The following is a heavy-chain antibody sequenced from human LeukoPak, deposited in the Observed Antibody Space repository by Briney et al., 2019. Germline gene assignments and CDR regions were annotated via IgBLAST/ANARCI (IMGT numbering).Heavy chain of an antibody. CDR3: ARSPFYDYVWGSYPPSDY. J-gene: IGHJ4*02. Sequence: GASVKVSCKASGYTFTGYYMHWVRQAPGQGLEWMGWINPNSGGTNYAQKFQGRVTMTRDTSISTAYMELSRLRSDDTVVYYCARSPFYDYVWGSYPPSDYWGQGTLVTVSS. CDR2: INPNSGGT. V-gene: IGHV1-2*02. CDR1: GYTFTGYY. D-gene: IGHD3-16*01.